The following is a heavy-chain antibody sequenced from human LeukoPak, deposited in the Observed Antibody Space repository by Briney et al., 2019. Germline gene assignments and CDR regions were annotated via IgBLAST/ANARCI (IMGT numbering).Heavy chain of an antibody. D-gene: IGHD3-10*01. Sequence: ASVKVSCKASGYTFTSYAMHWVRQAPGQRLEWMGWINAGNGNTKYSQKFQGRVTITRDTSASTAYMELSSLRSEDTAVYYCAREGARVRGVIITGAFDIWGQGTMVTVSS. CDR2: INAGNGNT. CDR1: GYTFTSYA. J-gene: IGHJ3*02. V-gene: IGHV1-3*01. CDR3: AREGARVRGVIITGAFDI.